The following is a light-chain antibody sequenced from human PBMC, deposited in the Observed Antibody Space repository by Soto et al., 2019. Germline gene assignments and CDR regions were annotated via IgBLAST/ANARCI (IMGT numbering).Light chain of an antibody. J-gene: IGKJ1*01. V-gene: IGKV3-20*01. CDR2: GAS. Sequence: IQSVSSSYLAWYQQKPGQAPRLLIYGASSRATGIPDRFIFSRSGTDITVTSAVLASELIRFYDLRQYGSTPRAFGQGTKVDIK. CDR1: QSVSSSY. CDR3: RQYGSTPRA.